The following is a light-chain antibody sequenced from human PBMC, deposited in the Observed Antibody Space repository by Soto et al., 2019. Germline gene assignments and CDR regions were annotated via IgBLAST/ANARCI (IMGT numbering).Light chain of an antibody. Sequence: EIGLTQSPGTLSLSPGERATLSCRASQTVDTNYLAWYQQIPGQAPRLLIYGESTRATGIPDRFSGSGSGTDFTLTISRLDPEYSAVYYCQKYATSTWTFGQGTTVEIQ. V-gene: IGKV3-20*01. CDR3: QKYATSTWT. J-gene: IGKJ1*01. CDR2: GES. CDR1: QTVDTNY.